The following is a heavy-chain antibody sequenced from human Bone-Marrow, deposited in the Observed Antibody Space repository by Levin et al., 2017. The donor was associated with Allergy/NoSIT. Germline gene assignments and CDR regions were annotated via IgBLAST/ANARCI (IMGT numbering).Heavy chain of an antibody. D-gene: IGHD6-25*01. V-gene: IGHV3-23*01. Sequence: SGESLKISCAASGFIFPNHAMSWVRQPPGKGLEWVSDISGSGDFTYYSDSVKGRFTISRDNSRKTLFLQMNSLSAEDTAIYYCAKGEEGESHHSGGYFYGMDVWGQGTTVTVSS. CDR3: AKGEEGESHHSGGYFYGMDV. J-gene: IGHJ6*02. CDR1: GFIFPNHA. CDR2: ISGSGDFT.